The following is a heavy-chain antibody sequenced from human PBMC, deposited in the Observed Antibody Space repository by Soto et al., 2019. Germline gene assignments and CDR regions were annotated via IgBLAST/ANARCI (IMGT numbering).Heavy chain of an antibody. V-gene: IGHV1-69*13. Sequence: PVTVSCKASGGTFSSYAISWVRQAPGKGLEWMGGIISIFGTAKYAQKFQGRVTITAEESTSTAYTELSRLSSEDTAVYYRARVAIAVACICAFDIWGQGTMGTVS. CDR1: GGTFSSYA. CDR2: IISIFGTA. D-gene: IGHD6-19*01. J-gene: IGHJ3*02. CDR3: ARVAIAVACICAFDI.